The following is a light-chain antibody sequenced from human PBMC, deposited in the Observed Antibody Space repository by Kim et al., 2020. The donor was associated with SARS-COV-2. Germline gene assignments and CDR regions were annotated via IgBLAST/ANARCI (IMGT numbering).Light chain of an antibody. J-gene: IGKJ2*01. CDR1: QSVSANF. Sequence: EIVLTQSPGTLSLSPGERVTLSCRASQSVSANFLAWYQQKPGQAPRLVVYGASSRATGIPDRFSGSVSGTDFTLTISRLEPEDFAVYYCQHYGDSPPMYTFGQGTKLEI. CDR3: QHYGDSPPMYT. CDR2: GAS. V-gene: IGKV3-20*01.